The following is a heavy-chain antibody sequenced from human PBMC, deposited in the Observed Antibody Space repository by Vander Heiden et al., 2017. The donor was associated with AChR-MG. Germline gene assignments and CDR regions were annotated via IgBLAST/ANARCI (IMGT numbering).Heavy chain of an antibody. V-gene: IGHV4-38-2*01. D-gene: IGHD3-10*01. Sequence: QVQLQESGPGLVKSSETLSLTCAVSGYSLSRGCYWGWIRQPPGKGLEWIGNIYHSGNTFYNPSLKSRVTISVDTSKNQFSLRLSSVTAADTAVYFCARVDHFGSGYIDVWGKGTTVTVSS. J-gene: IGHJ6*03. CDR1: GYSLSRGCY. CDR2: IYHSGNT. CDR3: ARVDHFGSGYIDV.